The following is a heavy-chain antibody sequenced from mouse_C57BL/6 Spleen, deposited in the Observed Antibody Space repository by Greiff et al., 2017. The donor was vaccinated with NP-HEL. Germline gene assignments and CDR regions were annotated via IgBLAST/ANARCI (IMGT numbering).Heavy chain of an antibody. CDR2: ISDGGSYT. Sequence: EVKLMESGGGLVKPGGSLKLSCAASGFTFSSYAMSWVRQTPEKRLEWVATISDGGSYTYYPDNVKGRFTISRDNAKNNLYLQMSHLKSEDTAMYYCARGDYSKGYFDYWGQGTTLTVSS. CDR1: GFTFSSYA. J-gene: IGHJ2*01. V-gene: IGHV5-4*03. CDR3: ARGDYSKGYFDY. D-gene: IGHD2-5*01.